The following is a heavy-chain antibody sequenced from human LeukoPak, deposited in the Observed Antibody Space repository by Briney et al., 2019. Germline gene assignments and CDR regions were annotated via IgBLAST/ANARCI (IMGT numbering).Heavy chain of an antibody. CDR1: GGTFSSYA. D-gene: IGHD3-10*01. Sequence: ASVKVSCKASGGTFSSYAISWVRQAPGQGLEWMGGIIPIFGTANYAQKFQGRVTITADESTSTAYMELSSLRSEDTAVYYCAIYGSGSYFDYYYYYMDVWGKGTTVTISS. CDR3: AIYGSGSYFDYYYYYMDV. CDR2: IIPIFGTA. V-gene: IGHV1-69*13. J-gene: IGHJ6*03.